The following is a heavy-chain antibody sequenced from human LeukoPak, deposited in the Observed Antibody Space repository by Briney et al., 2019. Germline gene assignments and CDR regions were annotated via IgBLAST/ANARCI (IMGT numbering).Heavy chain of an antibody. D-gene: IGHD6-19*01. Sequence: SVKVSCKASGGTFSSYAISWVRQAARQGLEWMGGIIPIFGTANYAQKFQGRVTITADESTSTAYMELSSLRSEDTAVYYCARGSLSSGTYFGFDPWGQGTLVTVSS. CDR1: GGTFSSYA. CDR2: IIPIFGTA. J-gene: IGHJ5*02. CDR3: ARGSLSSGTYFGFDP. V-gene: IGHV1-69*13.